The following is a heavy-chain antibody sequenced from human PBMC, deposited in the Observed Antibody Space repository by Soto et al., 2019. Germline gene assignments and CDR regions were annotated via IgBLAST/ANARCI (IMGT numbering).Heavy chain of an antibody. CDR2: ISGDGSST. Sequence: GGSLRLSCAASGFTFSSFWMHWVRQAPGKGLVWVSRISGDGSSTNYADSVQGRFTISRDNAKNTLYLQMNSLRAEDTAVYYCARDMTPVTQWDYYYYMDVWGKGTTATVSS. D-gene: IGHD4-4*01. CDR3: ARDMTPVTQWDYYYYMDV. CDR1: GFTFSSFW. V-gene: IGHV3-74*01. J-gene: IGHJ6*03.